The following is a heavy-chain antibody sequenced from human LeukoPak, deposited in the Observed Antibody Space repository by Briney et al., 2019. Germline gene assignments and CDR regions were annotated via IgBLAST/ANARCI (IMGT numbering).Heavy chain of an antibody. CDR1: GFSFSDYY. CDR3: AREGTGTG. CDR2: ITPSGTTK. Sequence: GGSLRLSCAASGFSFSDYYMSWIRQAPGKGLEWVAYITPSGTTKTYADSVEGRFFISRDNAQSSVTLDMNSLRVEDTGVYYCAREGTGTGWGQGTWVTVSS. D-gene: IGHD3/OR15-3a*01. V-gene: IGHV3-11*04. J-gene: IGHJ3*01.